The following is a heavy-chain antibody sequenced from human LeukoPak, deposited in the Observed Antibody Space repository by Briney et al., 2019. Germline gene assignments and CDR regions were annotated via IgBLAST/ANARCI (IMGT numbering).Heavy chain of an antibody. V-gene: IGHV3-21*01. CDR1: GFTFSSYS. J-gene: IGHJ4*02. D-gene: IGHD3-16*01. CDR3: ASRRDYDYVWGSWDFDY. CDR2: ISSSSSYI. Sequence: PGGSLRLSCAASGFTFSSYSMNWVRQAPGKGLEWVSSISSSSSYIYYADSVKGRFTISRDNAKNSLYLQMNSLRAEDTAVYYCASRRDYDYVWGSWDFDYWGQGTLVTVSS.